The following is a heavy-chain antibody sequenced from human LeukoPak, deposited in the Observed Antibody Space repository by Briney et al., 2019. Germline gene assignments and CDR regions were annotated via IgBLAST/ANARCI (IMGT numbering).Heavy chain of an antibody. CDR2: ISSSSSYI. CDR3: ARDKFFPGGYSYGFDY. J-gene: IGHJ4*02. D-gene: IGHD5-18*01. V-gene: IGHV3-21*01. CDR1: GFTFSSYS. Sequence: PGGSLRLSCAASGFTFSSYSMNWVRQAPGKGLEWVSPISSSSSYIYYADSVKGRFTISRDNAKNSLYLQMNSLRAEDTAVYYCARDKFFPGGYSYGFDYWGQGTLVTVSS.